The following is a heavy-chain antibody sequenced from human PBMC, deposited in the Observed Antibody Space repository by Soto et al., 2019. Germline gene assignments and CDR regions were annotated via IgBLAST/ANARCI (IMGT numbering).Heavy chain of an antibody. CDR1: GGSISSYY. D-gene: IGHD6-19*01. CDR3: ARVSSGWVSHWFDP. CDR2: ICYSGST. Sequence: SETLSLTCTVSGGSISSYYWSWIRQPPGKGLEWIGYICYSGSTNYNPSLKRRVTISVDTSKNQFSLKLSSVTAADTAVYYCARVSSGWVSHWFDPWGQGTRVTVSS. J-gene: IGHJ5*02. V-gene: IGHV4-59*01.